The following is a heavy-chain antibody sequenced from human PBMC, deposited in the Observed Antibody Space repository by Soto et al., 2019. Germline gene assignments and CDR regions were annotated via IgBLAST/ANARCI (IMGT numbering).Heavy chain of an antibody. CDR1: GFTFTSSA. CDR2: IVVGSGNT. CDR3: AADSHYYDSSGYSYAFDY. Sequence: SVKVSCKASGFTFTSSAVQWVRQARGQRLEWIGWIVVGSGNTNYAQKFQERVTITRDMSTSTAYMELSSLRSEDTAVYYCAADSHYYDSSGYSYAFDYWGQGTLVTVS. D-gene: IGHD3-22*01. J-gene: IGHJ4*02. V-gene: IGHV1-58*01.